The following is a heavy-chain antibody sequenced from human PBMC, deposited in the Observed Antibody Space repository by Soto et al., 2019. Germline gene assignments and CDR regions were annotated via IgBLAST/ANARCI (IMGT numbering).Heavy chain of an antibody. J-gene: IGHJ3*01. CDR3: ARALWHSGGVGDAAFDL. CDR2: IWHDGNKG. CDR1: GFTFSLYA. V-gene: IGHV3-33*01. D-gene: IGHD1-26*01. Sequence: QVQLVESGGGVVQPGRPLRLSCAAFGFTFSLYAMHWVRQAPGKGLVWVAVIWHDGNKGYYGDSVMGRFIISRDNSKNMLYLQLNSLRAEDTAVYYCARALWHSGGVGDAAFDLWGQGTKVTFSP.